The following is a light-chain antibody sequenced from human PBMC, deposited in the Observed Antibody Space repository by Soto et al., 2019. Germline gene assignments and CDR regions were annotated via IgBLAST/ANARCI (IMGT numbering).Light chain of an antibody. J-gene: IGKJ1*01. CDR3: QQYNNWPPWT. CDR1: QSVSSN. CDR2: GAS. V-gene: IGKV3-15*01. Sequence: EIVMTQSPATVSVSPGESATLSCRASQSVSSNLAWYQQKPGQAPRLLIYGASTRATGIPARFSGSGSGTEFTLTISSLQSEDFAVYYGQQYNNWPPWTFGQGTKVDIK.